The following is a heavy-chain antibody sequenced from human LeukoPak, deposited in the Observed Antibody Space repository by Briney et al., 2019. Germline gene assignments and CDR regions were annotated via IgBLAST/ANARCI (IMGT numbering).Heavy chain of an antibody. CDR2: IIGVRQIT. CDR3: ATTPGEGSEYFQY. D-gene: IGHD3-10*01. J-gene: IGHJ1*01. V-gene: IGHV3-43*02. Sequence: DXAIDWVRQAPGKGLEWVFLIIGVRQITYYTDSVKPPFTISRHNSKNTLYLQMNSLRSEDTAFYFCATTPGEGSEYFQYWGQGTLVTVSS. CDR1: DXA.